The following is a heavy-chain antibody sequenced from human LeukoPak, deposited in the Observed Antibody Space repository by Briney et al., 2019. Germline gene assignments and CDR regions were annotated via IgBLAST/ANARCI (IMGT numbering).Heavy chain of an antibody. CDR3: ASYFYDSSGRGTPGY. D-gene: IGHD3-22*01. J-gene: IGHJ4*02. CDR2: ISYDGSNK. CDR1: GFTFSSYA. V-gene: IGHV3-30*04. Sequence: GGSLRLSCAASGFTFSSYAMHWVRQAPGKGLEWVAVISYDGSNKYYADSVKGRFTISRDNSKNTLFLQMNSLRAEDTAVYYCASYFYDSSGRGTPGYWGQGTLVTVSS.